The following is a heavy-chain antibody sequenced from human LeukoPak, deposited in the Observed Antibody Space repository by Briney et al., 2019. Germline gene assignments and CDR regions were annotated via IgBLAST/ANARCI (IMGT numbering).Heavy chain of an antibody. D-gene: IGHD4/OR15-4a*01. CDR2: INAGNGHT. Sequence: ASVKVSCKASGYTFTNYAMQWVRQAPGQRLEWMGWINAGNGHTRYSQRFQGRVTVTRDTSASTVYMEVTSLRFEDTAVYYCARGIWCRTVSSYYFDCWGQGTLVTVSS. V-gene: IGHV1-3*01. J-gene: IGHJ4*02. CDR1: GYTFTNYA. CDR3: ARGIWCRTVSSYYFDC.